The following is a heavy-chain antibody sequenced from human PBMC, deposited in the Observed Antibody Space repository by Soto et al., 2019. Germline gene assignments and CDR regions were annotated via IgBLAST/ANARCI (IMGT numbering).Heavy chain of an antibody. Sequence: ASVKVSCKASGSTFSSYAIGWVRQAPGQGLEWMGGIIPIFGTANYAQKSQGRVTITADESTSTAYMELSSLRSGDTAVYYCAREGRYYDSSGYYYEAFDIWGQGTMVTVSS. V-gene: IGHV1-69*13. D-gene: IGHD3-22*01. CDR1: GSTFSSYA. CDR3: AREGRYYDSSGYYYEAFDI. J-gene: IGHJ3*02. CDR2: IIPIFGTA.